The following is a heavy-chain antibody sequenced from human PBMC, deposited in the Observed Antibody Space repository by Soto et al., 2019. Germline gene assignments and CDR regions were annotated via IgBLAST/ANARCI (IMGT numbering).Heavy chain of an antibody. D-gene: IGHD2-15*01. CDR2: ISGSGGST. CDR3: ARPANVVVVAATNWFDP. J-gene: IGHJ5*02. V-gene: IGHV3-23*01. Sequence: GGSLRLSCAASGFTFSSYAMSWVRQAPGKGLEWVSAISGSGGSTYYADSVKGRFTISRDNSKNTLYLQMNSLRAEDTAVYYCARPANVVVVAATNWFDPWGQGTLVTVSS. CDR1: GFTFSSYA.